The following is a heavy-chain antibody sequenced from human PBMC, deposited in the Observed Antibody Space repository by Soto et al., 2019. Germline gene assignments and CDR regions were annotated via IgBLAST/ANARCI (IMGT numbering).Heavy chain of an antibody. V-gene: IGHV3-48*01. CDR1: GFTFSSYS. Sequence: GGSLRLSCAASGFTFSSYSMNWVRQAPGKGLEWVSYISSSSSTIYYADSVKGRFTISRDNAKNSLYLQMNSLRAEDTAVYYCARDRSYDFWSGCFLDVWGKGTTVTVSS. J-gene: IGHJ6*04. D-gene: IGHD3-3*01. CDR2: ISSSSSTI. CDR3: ARDRSYDFWSGCFLDV.